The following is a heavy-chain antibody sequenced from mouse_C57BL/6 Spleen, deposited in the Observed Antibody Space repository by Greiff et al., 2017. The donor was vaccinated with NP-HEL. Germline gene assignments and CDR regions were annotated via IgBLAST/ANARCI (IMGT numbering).Heavy chain of an antibody. CDR2: IYPRSGNT. CDR3: ARWDRNWGYAMDY. Sequence: QVQLQQSGAELARPGASVKLSCKASGYTFTSYGISWVKQRTGQGLEWIGEIYPRSGNTYYNEKFKGKATLTADKSSSTAYMELRSLTSEDSGVYFCARWDRNWGYAMDYWGQGTSVTVSS. V-gene: IGHV1-81*01. J-gene: IGHJ4*01. CDR1: GYTFTSYG. D-gene: IGHD4-1*01.